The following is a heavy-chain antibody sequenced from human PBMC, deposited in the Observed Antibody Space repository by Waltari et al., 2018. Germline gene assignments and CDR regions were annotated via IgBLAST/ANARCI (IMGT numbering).Heavy chain of an antibody. CDR3: ARRQWRPYYFDY. D-gene: IGHD6-19*01. V-gene: IGHV4-34*01. CDR1: GGSFSGYY. CDR2: INHRGST. J-gene: IGHJ4*02. Sequence: QVQLQQWGAGLLKPSETLSLTCAVYGGSFSGYYWSWIRQPPGKGLEWIGEINHRGSTNYNPSLKSRVTISVDTSKNQFSLKLSSVTAADTAVYYCARRQWRPYYFDYWGQGTLVTVSS.